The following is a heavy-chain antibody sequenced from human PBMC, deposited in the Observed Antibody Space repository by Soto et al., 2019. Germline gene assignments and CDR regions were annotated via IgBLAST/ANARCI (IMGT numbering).Heavy chain of an antibody. CDR2: ISGSGGRK. CDR3: VREASGWYSRGSFDF. V-gene: IGHV3-23*01. Sequence: PGGSLRLSCAASGFTFSSYAMSWARQAQGKGLEWVSAISGSGGRKYYADSVQGRFTITRDNSNNTLYLQMNSLRAEDTAIYSCVREASGWYSRGSFDFWGRGTMVTVSS. J-gene: IGHJ3*01. CDR1: GFTFSSYA. D-gene: IGHD6-19*01.